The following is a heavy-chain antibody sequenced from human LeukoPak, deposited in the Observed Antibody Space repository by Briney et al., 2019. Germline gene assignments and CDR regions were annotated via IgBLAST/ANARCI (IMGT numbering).Heavy chain of an antibody. CDR2: INPNSGGT. CDR1: GYTFTGYY. V-gene: IGHV1-2*02. CDR3: ARGCKGSSWHCSFDP. Sequence: GASVKVSCKASGYTFTGYYMHWVRQAPGQGLEWMGWINPNSGGTNYAQKFQGRVTMTRDTSISTAYMELSRLRSDDTAVYYCARGCKGSSWHCSFDPWGQGTLVTVSS. D-gene: IGHD6-13*01. J-gene: IGHJ5*02.